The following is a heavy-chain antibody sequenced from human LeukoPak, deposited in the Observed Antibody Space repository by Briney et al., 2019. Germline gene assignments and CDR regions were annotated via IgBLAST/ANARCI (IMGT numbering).Heavy chain of an antibody. Sequence: SETLSLTCTVSGGSISSYYWSWIRQPPGKGLEWIGYIYYSGSTNYNPSLKSRVTISVDTSKNQFSLKLSSVTAADTAVYYCARALLVDGYSGYDGSYYYWGQGTLVTVSS. CDR1: GGSISSYY. CDR3: ARALLVDGYSGYDGSYYY. D-gene: IGHD5-12*01. V-gene: IGHV4-59*08. CDR2: IYYSGST. J-gene: IGHJ4*02.